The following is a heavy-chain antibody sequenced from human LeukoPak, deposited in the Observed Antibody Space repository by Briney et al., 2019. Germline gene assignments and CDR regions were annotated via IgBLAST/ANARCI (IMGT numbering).Heavy chain of an antibody. D-gene: IGHD3-9*01. Sequence: SVKVSCKASGGTFSSYAISWVRQAPGQGLEWMGRIIPILGIANYSQKFQGRVTITADKSTSTAYMELSSLRSEDTAVYYCAAPPYYDILTADYYGMDVWGQGTTVTVSS. CDR2: IIPILGIA. J-gene: IGHJ6*02. CDR3: AAPPYYDILTADYYGMDV. V-gene: IGHV1-69*04. CDR1: GGTFSSYA.